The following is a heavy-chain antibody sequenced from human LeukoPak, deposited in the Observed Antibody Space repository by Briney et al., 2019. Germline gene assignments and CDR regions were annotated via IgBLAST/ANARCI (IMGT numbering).Heavy chain of an antibody. CDR3: ATDCSSFSCFDY. Sequence: GGSLRLSCAASGFTFSSYWMSWVRQAPGKGLVWVANMHLDGSEKYYVDSVKGRFTISRDNAKNSLYLQMNSLRAEDTAMYYCATDCSSFSCFDYWGQGTLVTVSS. CDR1: GFTFSSYW. V-gene: IGHV3-7*02. D-gene: IGHD2-2*01. CDR2: MHLDGSEK. J-gene: IGHJ4*02.